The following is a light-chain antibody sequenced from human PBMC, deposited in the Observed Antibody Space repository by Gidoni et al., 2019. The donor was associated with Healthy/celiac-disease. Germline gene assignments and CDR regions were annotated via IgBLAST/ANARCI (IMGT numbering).Light chain of an antibody. J-gene: IGLJ2*01. Sequence: QSVLTQPPSVSEAPRQRVTISWSGRSSNIGNNSVNWYQQLPGKAPKLLIYYDDLLPSGVSDRFSGSKSGTSASLAISGLQSEDEADYYCAAWDDSLNGVVFGGGTKLTVL. V-gene: IGLV1-36*01. CDR3: AAWDDSLNGVV. CDR1: SSNIGNNS. CDR2: YDD.